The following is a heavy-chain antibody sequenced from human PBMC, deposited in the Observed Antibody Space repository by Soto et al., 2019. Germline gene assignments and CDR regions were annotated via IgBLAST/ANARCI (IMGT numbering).Heavy chain of an antibody. V-gene: IGHV3-74*01. CDR3: ASAVDYDFWSGTTHYGMDV. D-gene: IGHD3-3*01. J-gene: IGHJ6*02. CDR2: ISNDGTIT. Sequence: GGSLRLSCAASGLTFSNYWMHWVRQAPGQGLVWVSSISNDGTITDYADSVKGRFTVSRDNAKNTQSLQMDSLRSEDTAVYFCASAVDYDFWSGTTHYGMDVWGQGTTVTVSS. CDR1: GLTFSNYW.